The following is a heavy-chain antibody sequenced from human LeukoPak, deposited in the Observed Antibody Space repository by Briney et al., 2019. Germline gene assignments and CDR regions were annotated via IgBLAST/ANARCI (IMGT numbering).Heavy chain of an antibody. CDR3: ARGTDVQWDY. CDR1: GDSISSYY. Sequence: SETLSLTCTVSGDSISSYYWSWIRQPPGKGLEWIGYIYYSGGTNYNPSLKSRVTISVDTSKNQFSLKLSSVTAADTAIYYCARGTDVQWDYWGQGTLVTVSS. V-gene: IGHV4-59*01. CDR2: IYYSGGT. D-gene: IGHD1-26*01. J-gene: IGHJ4*02.